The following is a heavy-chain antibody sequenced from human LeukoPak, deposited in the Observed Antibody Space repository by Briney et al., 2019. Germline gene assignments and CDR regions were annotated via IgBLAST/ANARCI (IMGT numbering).Heavy chain of an antibody. V-gene: IGHV1-8*01. Sequence: ASVKVSCKASGYTFTSYDINWVRQATGQGLEWMGWMNPNSGNTGYAQKFQGRVTMTRNTSISTAYMELSSLRSEDTAVYYCARDGSSWYYFDYRGQGTLVTVSS. J-gene: IGHJ4*02. CDR1: GYTFTSYD. CDR3: ARDGSSWYYFDY. D-gene: IGHD6-13*01. CDR2: MNPNSGNT.